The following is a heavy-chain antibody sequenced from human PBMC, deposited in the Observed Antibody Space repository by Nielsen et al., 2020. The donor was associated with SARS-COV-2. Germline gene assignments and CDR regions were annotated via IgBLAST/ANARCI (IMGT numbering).Heavy chain of an antibody. D-gene: IGHD3-10*01. CDR1: GFTFRNYA. J-gene: IGHJ6*02. CDR2: ISSDGRNI. CDR3: ARGIQLGGLIEPISYTIDV. V-gene: IGHV3-30*04. Sequence: GESLKISCAGSGFTFRNYALHWVRQAPGKGLEWVALISSDGRNIHYADSVKGRLTISRDNSKNTLYLRMDSLRPEDTAVYYCARGIQLGGLIEPISYTIDVWGQGTAVTVAS.